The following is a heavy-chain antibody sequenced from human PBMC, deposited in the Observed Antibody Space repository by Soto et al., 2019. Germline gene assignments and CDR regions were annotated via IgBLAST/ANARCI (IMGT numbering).Heavy chain of an antibody. J-gene: IGHJ2*01. CDR2: ISGSGGST. CDR3: AKAGEGYGDYYWYFDL. Sequence: GGSLRLSCAASGFTFSSYAMSWVRQAPGKGLEWVSAISGSGGSTYYADSVKGRFTISRDNSKNTLYLQMNSLRAEDTAVYYCAKAGEGYGDYYWYFDLWGRGTLVTVSS. V-gene: IGHV3-23*01. CDR1: GFTFSSYA. D-gene: IGHD4-17*01.